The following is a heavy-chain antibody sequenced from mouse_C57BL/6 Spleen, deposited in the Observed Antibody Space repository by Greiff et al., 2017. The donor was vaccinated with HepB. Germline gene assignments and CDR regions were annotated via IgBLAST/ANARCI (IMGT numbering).Heavy chain of an antibody. CDR2: INPYNGGT. Sequence: VQLQQSGPVLVKPGASVKMSCKASGYTFTDYYMNWVKQSHGKSLEWIGVINPYNGGTSYNQKFKGKATLTVDKSSSTAYMELNILTSEDSAVYYCARTPTAQATGFAYWGQGTLVTVSA. CDR3: ARTPTAQATGFAY. J-gene: IGHJ3*01. CDR1: GYTFTDYY. V-gene: IGHV1-19*01. D-gene: IGHD3-2*02.